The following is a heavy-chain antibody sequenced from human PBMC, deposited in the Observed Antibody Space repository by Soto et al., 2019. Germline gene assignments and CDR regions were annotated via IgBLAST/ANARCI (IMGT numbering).Heavy chain of an antibody. CDR2: ISAYNGNT. Sequence: QVQLVQSGAEVKKPGASVKVSCKASGYTFTSYVISWVRQAPGQGLEWMGWISAYNGNTNYAQNLKCRVTMTTDKYTSTAYMELRSLRSDDTAVYYCSSYREQLVLYGMAVWGQGTTVTVSS. CDR3: SSYREQLVLYGMAV. CDR1: GYTFTSYV. V-gene: IGHV1-18*01. D-gene: IGHD6-13*01. J-gene: IGHJ6*02.